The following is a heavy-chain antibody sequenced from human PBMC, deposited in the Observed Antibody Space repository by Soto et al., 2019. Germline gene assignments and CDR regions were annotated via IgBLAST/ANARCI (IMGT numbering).Heavy chain of an antibody. D-gene: IGHD2-21*01. CDR3: ARDIRGGGWFDP. CDR2: IYYSGST. Sequence: SETLSLTCTVSGGSVSSGSYYWSWIRQPPGKGLEWIGYIYYSGSTNYNPSLKSRVTISVDTSKNQFSLKLSSVTAADTAVYYCARDIRGGGWFDPWGQGTLVTVSS. J-gene: IGHJ5*02. CDR1: GGSVSSGSYY. V-gene: IGHV4-61*01.